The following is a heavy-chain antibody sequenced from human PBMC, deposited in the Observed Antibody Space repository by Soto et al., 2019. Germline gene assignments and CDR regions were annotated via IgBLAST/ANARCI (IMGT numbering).Heavy chain of an antibody. J-gene: IGHJ4*02. V-gene: IGHV3-53*01. D-gene: IGHD2-2*01. CDR3: ARGPHVGISTS. CDR2: IYSGGST. CDR1: GFNVSSNY. Sequence: EVQLVESGGGLIQPGGSLRLSCAASGFNVSSNYMSWVRQAPGKGLEWLSVIYSGGSTYYAESVKGRFTISRDNSKNTLNLQMNALRVEDTAVYYCARGPHVGISTSWDQGTLVTVSS.